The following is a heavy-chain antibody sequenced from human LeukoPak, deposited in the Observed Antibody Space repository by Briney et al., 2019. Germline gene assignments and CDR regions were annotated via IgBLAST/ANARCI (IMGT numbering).Heavy chain of an antibody. Sequence: KPSETLPLTCTVSGGSISSYYWSWIRQPPGKGLEWIGYIYYSGSTNYNPSLKSRVTISVDTSKNQFSLKLSSVTAADTAVYYCARRGGWWSAFDHWGQGTLVTVSS. CDR3: ARRGGWWSAFDH. V-gene: IGHV4-59*01. CDR1: GGSISSYY. CDR2: IYYSGST. J-gene: IGHJ4*02. D-gene: IGHD2-15*01.